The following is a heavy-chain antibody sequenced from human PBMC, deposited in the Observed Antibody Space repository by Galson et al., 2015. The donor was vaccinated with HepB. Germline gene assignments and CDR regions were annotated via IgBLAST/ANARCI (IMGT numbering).Heavy chain of an antibody. CDR3: ARDQGDDYVNYYYYHGMDV. Sequence: SLRLSCAASEFTVSSNHMSWVRQAPGKGLEWVATIYSGGNTSYADSVKGRFTISRAKSKNTLYLQMNSLGLEDTAVYYCARDQGDDYVNYYYYHGMDVWGQGTTVTVSS. V-gene: IGHV3-66*02. CDR1: EFTVSSNH. CDR2: IYSGGNT. J-gene: IGHJ6*02. D-gene: IGHD5-24*01.